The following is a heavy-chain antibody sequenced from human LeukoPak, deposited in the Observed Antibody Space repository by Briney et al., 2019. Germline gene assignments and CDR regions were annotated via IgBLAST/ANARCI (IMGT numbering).Heavy chain of an antibody. CDR2: ISYDGSNK. CDR1: GFTFSSYG. V-gene: IGHV3-30*18. D-gene: IGHD3-3*01. J-gene: IGHJ6*04. CDR3: AKIRGVYYYYYGMDV. Sequence: PGGPLRLSCAASGFTFSSYGMHWVRQAPGKGLEGVTVISYDGSNKYYADSVKGRFTISRDNSKNTLYLQMNSLRAEDTAVYYCAKIRGVYYYYYGMDVWGKGTTVTVSS.